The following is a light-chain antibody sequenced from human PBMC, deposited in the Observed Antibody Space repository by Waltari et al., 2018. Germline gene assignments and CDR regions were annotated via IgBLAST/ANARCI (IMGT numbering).Light chain of an antibody. CDR3: QQSYSTLLRS. V-gene: IGKV1-39*01. Sequence: DIQMTQSPSSLSASVGDRVTITCRASQSISSYLNWYQQKPGKAPKLLIYAASSLQSGVPSRFSSSGACTYYTLTSSSLQPEDFATYYCQQSYSTLLRSFGGGTKVEIK. CDR2: AAS. J-gene: IGKJ4*01. CDR1: QSISSY.